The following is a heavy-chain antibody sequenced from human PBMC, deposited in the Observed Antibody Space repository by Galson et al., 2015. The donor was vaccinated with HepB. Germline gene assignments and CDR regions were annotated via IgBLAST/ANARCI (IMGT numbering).Heavy chain of an antibody. V-gene: IGHV4-59*01. CDR3: ARAARSGAFDI. CDR2: IYYSGNT. J-gene: IGHJ3*02. CDR1: GGSISGNY. D-gene: IGHD1-14*01. Sequence: SETLSLTCTVSGGSISGNYWSWIRQPPGKGLEWIGYIYYSGNTNYNPSLKSRVTISVDTSKSQFSLKLSSVTAADTAVYYCARAARSGAFDIWGQGTMVTVAS.